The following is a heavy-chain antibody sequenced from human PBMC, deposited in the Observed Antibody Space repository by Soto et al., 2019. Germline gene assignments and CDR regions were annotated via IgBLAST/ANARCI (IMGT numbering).Heavy chain of an antibody. Sequence: QVQLQESGPGLVKPSETLSLTCTVSGGSISNYYWTWIRQPPGKGLECIGYISYSGSTNYNSSLKSRVTISVETSKNQFSLKLSSVTAADTAVYYCARLSTYYYYAMDVWGQGTTVTVSS. CDR2: ISYSGST. V-gene: IGHV4-59*08. CDR1: GGSISNYY. CDR3: ARLSTYYYYAMDV. J-gene: IGHJ6*02.